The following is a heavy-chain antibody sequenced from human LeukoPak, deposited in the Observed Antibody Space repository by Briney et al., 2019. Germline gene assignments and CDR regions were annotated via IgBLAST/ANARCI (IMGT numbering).Heavy chain of an antibody. Sequence: GSSVKVSCKASGGTFSSYAISWVRQAPGQGLEWMGGIIPIFGTANYAQKFQGRVTITADESTSTAYMELSSLRSEDTAVYYCARDTYYDFWSGYSLGYYFDYWGQGTLVTVSS. D-gene: IGHD3-3*01. V-gene: IGHV1-69*01. J-gene: IGHJ4*02. CDR3: ARDTYYDFWSGYSLGYYFDY. CDR2: IIPIFGTA. CDR1: GGTFSSYA.